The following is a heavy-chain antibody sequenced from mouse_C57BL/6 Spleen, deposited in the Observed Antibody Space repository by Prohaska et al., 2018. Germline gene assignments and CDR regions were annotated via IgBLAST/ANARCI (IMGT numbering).Heavy chain of an antibody. D-gene: IGHD2-1*01. CDR2: ISGGGGNT. CDR3: ARQGYGNYLWFAY. Sequence: RQTPEKRLEWVATISGGGGNTYYPDSVKGRFTISRDNAKNTLYLQMSSLRSEDTALYYCARQGYGNYLWFAYWGQGTLVTVSA. J-gene: IGHJ3*01. V-gene: IGHV5-9*01.